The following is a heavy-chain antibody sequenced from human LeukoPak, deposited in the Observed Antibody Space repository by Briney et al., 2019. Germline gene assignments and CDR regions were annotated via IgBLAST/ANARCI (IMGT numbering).Heavy chain of an antibody. J-gene: IGHJ3*02. Sequence: SETLSLTCTVSGGSISSSSYYWGWIRQPPGKGLEWIGSIYYSGSTYYNPSLKSRVTISVDTSKNQFSLKLSSVTAADTAVYYCADSEPYDFWSRGAFDIWGQGTMVTVSS. CDR2: IYYSGST. CDR1: GGSISSSSYY. CDR3: ADSEPYDFWSRGAFDI. V-gene: IGHV4-39*01. D-gene: IGHD3-3*01.